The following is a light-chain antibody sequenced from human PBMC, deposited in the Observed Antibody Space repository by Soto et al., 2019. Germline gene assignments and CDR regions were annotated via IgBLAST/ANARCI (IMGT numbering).Light chain of an antibody. CDR2: DAS. Sequence: DIQMTQSPSTLSASVGDRVTITCRASQSISSWLAWYQQKPGKAPKLLIYDASSLESGVPSRFSGSGSGTEFTLTISSLQPDGFATYYCQQYNSYSPLTFGQGTKVEIK. CDR3: QQYNSYSPLT. J-gene: IGKJ1*01. CDR1: QSISSW. V-gene: IGKV1-5*01.